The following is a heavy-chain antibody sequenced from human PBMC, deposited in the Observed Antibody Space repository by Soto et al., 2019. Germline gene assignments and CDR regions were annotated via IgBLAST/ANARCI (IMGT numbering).Heavy chain of an antibody. Sequence: GESLKISCKGSGYSFTSYWIGWVRQMPGKGLEWMGIIYPGDSDTRYSPSFQGQVTISADKSTSTAYLQWSSLKASDTAMYYCARRAAAHHYYYGMDVWGQGTTVTVSS. J-gene: IGHJ6*02. V-gene: IGHV5-51*01. CDR1: GYSFTSYW. CDR2: IYPGDSDT. D-gene: IGHD6-6*01. CDR3: ARRAAAHHYYYGMDV.